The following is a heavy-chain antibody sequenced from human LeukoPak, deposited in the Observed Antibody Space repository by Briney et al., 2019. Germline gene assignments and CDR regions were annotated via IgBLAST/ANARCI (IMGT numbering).Heavy chain of an antibody. CDR1: GYTFTTYW. CDR2: IYPGVSDP. CDR3: VRHGLGSSWFGFDY. J-gene: IGHJ4*02. V-gene: IGHV5-51*01. D-gene: IGHD6-13*01. Sequence: GESLKISCKGSGYTFTTYWIGWVRQMPGKGLEWMGIIYPGVSDPRYSPSFQGQVTISADTSISTAYLQWSSLKASDSAMYYCVRHGLGSSWFGFDYWGQGTLVTVSS.